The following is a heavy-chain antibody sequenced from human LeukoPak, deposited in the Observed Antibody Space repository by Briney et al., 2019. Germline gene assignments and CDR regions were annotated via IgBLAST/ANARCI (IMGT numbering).Heavy chain of an antibody. V-gene: IGHV3-23*01. CDR3: AKGGFRELYQVYLDY. D-gene: IGHD3-10*01. CDR1: GFTFSSYA. Sequence: PGGSLRLSCAASGFTFSSYAMSWVRQAPGKGLEWVSAISGSGGSTYYADSVKGRFTISRDNSKNTLYLQMNSLRPDDTAVYYCAKGGFRELYQVYLDYWGQGTLVSVSS. J-gene: IGHJ4*02. CDR2: ISGSGGST.